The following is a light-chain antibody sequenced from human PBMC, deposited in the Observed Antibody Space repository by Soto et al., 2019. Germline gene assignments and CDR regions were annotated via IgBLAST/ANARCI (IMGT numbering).Light chain of an antibody. CDR3: GSYTSSSTHYV. J-gene: IGLJ1*01. V-gene: IGLV2-14*01. Sequence: QSALTQPASVSGSPGQSITISCTGTSSDVGGYNYVSWYQQHPGKAPKLVIYDVGNRPSGVSNRFSGSKSGNTASLTISGLQAEDESDYYCGSYTSSSTHYVFGTGTKVTVL. CDR1: SSDVGGYNY. CDR2: DVG.